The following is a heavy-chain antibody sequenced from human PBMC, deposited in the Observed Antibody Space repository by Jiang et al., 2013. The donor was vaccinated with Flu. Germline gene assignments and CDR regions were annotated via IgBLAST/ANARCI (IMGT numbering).Heavy chain of an antibody. J-gene: IGHJ4*02. Sequence: QLLESGGGLVQPGGSLRLSCVVSGFSLSSYSMNWVRQPPGKGLEWVSYIRSAGDTKHYADSVKGRFTISRDIAENSLYLQMNSLREEDTAVYYCVRDPHALDYWGQGTLVTVSS. CDR2: IRSAGDTK. V-gene: IGHV3-48*02. CDR3: VRDPHALDY. CDR1: GFSLSSYS.